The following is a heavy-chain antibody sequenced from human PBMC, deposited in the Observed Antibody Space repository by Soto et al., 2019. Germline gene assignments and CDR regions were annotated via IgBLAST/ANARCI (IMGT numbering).Heavy chain of an antibody. CDR3: AKDRVGSVPDAFDI. CDR1: GFTSSNYV. V-gene: IGHV3-23*01. Sequence: LRLSCVASGFTSSNYVMNWVRQAPGKGPEWVSSISGSGGTTYYADSVKGRFTISRDNSKNTMDLQMNSLRAEDTAIYYCAKDRVGSVPDAFDIWGQGTMVTVS. J-gene: IGHJ3*02. CDR2: ISGSGGTT.